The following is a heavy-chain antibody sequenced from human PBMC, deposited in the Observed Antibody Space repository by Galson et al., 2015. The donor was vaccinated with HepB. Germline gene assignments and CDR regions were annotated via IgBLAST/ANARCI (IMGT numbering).Heavy chain of an antibody. V-gene: IGHV3-30*04. J-gene: IGHJ3*02. CDR3: AREWQSDAFDI. Sequence: SLRLSCAASGFTFSSYAMHWVRQAPGKGLEWVAVISHDGSNKYYADSVKGRFTISRDNSKNTLYLQMNSLRAEDTAVYYCAREWQSDAFDIWGQGTMVTVSS. CDR1: GFTFSSYA. D-gene: IGHD5-12*01. CDR2: ISHDGSNK.